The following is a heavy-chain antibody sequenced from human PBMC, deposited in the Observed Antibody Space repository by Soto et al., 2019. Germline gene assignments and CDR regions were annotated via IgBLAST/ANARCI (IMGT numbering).Heavy chain of an antibody. D-gene: IGHD5-12*01. CDR2: INAGNGNT. Sequence: ASVKVSCKASGYTFTSYAMHWVRQAPGQRLEWMGWINAGNGNTKYSQKFQGRVTMTTDTSTSTAYMELRSLRSDDTAVYYCARQKGYSGPTGYWGQGTLVTVSS. V-gene: IGHV1-3*01. CDR1: GYTFTSYA. J-gene: IGHJ4*02. CDR3: ARQKGYSGPTGY.